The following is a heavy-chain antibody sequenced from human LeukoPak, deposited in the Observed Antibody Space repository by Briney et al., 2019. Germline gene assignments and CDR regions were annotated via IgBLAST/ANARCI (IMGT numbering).Heavy chain of an antibody. D-gene: IGHD3-10*01. V-gene: IGHV4-34*01. CDR2: INHSGST. CDR1: GGSFSGYY. CDR3: ARGSYYYGSWSHFDY. Sequence: PSETLSLTCAVYGGSFSGYYWSWIRQPPGKGLEWIGEINHSGSTNYNPSLKSRVTISVDTSKDQFSLKLSSVNAADTAVDYCARGSYYYGSWSHFDYWGQGTLVTVSS. J-gene: IGHJ4*02.